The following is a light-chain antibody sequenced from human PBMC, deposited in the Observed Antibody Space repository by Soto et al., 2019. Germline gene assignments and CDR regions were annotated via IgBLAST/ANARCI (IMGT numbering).Light chain of an antibody. CDR2: QDS. CDR3: QAWDSSTAI. Sequence: SYELSQPPSVSVSPGQTASINCSGDKLGHKYACWYQQKPGQSPVVVIYQDSKRPSGIPERFSGSNSGNTATLTISGTQALDEADYYCQAWDSSTAIFGGGTQLTVL. CDR1: KLGHKY. J-gene: IGLJ2*01. V-gene: IGLV3-1*01.